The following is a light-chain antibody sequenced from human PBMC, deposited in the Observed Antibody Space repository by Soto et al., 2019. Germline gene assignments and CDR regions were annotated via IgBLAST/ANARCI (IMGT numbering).Light chain of an antibody. CDR3: QQYNSYPIT. J-gene: IGKJ5*01. CDR2: GAS. V-gene: IGKV1-5*01. Sequence: DIQMTQSPSSLSACVGDRVTITCRASQSISSYLNWYQQKPGKAPKFLIYGASSLESGVPSRFSGSGSGTEFTLTISSLQADDFATYFCQQYNSYPITFGQGTRLEI. CDR1: QSISSY.